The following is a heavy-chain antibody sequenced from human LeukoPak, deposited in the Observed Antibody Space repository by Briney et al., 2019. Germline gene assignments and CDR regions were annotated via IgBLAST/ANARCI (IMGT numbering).Heavy chain of an antibody. CDR2: ISSTYSTI. CDR3: ARVLHKRNYDSTTYYGY. V-gene: IGHV3-48*03. Sequence: GGSLRLSCAASAFNLSSYEMNWVRKAPGKGLEWLSYISSTYSTIYYADSVKGRFTISRDNAKNSLYLQMNSLRAEDTAVYYCARVLHKRNYDSTTYYGYWGQGTLVTVSS. J-gene: IGHJ4*02. D-gene: IGHD3-22*01. CDR1: AFNLSSYE.